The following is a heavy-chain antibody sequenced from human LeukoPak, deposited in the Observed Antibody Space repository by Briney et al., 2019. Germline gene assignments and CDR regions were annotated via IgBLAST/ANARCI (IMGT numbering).Heavy chain of an antibody. CDR1: GGSISGYY. J-gene: IGHJ6*03. CDR3: ARVAIPYDISPYYDGSMDV. D-gene: IGHD3-22*01. Sequence: SETLSLTCAVSGGSISGYYWSWIRQSPDKGLEWIGYIYYSGSTNYNPSLQSRVTISVDTSKNQFSLKITSVTAADTAVYYCARVAIPYDISPYYDGSMDVWGKGTTVTVSS. V-gene: IGHV4-59*01. CDR2: IYYSGST.